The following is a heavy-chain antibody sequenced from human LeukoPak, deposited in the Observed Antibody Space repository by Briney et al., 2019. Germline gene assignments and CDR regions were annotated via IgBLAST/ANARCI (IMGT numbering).Heavy chain of an antibody. Sequence: SETLSLTCTVSGDSISNYYWSWIRQPPGKALEWVGYVHFSGSTNYNPSLKSRVTISVDTSNNQFSLKLNSVTAADTAVYYCARGYCSGGSCYRKYYYYYYGMDVWGQGTTVTVSS. CDR3: ARGYCSGGSCYRKYYYYYYGMDV. V-gene: IGHV4-59*12. D-gene: IGHD2-15*01. CDR1: GDSISNYY. J-gene: IGHJ6*02. CDR2: VHFSGST.